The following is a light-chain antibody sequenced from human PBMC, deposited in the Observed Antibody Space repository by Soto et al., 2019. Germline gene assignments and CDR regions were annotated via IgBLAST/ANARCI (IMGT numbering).Light chain of an antibody. Sequence: EIVLTQSPGTLSLSPGERATLSCRASQSVQSSSLGWYQQKPGQAPRLLIYGAFSRATGIPDRFSGSGSGTDFTLTINRLEPEDCAVYYCQQYGGSVTFGGGTKVELK. CDR2: GAF. V-gene: IGKV3-20*01. CDR1: QSVQSSS. J-gene: IGKJ4*01. CDR3: QQYGGSVT.